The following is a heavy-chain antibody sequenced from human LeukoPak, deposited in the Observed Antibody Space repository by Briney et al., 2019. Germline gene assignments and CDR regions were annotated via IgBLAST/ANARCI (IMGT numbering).Heavy chain of an antibody. D-gene: IGHD3-16*01. J-gene: IGHJ4*02. CDR1: GFSLSNYW. CDR2: INEDGRQR. CDR3: TRGEDRTFPH. V-gene: IGHV3-7*01. Sequence: QPGGTLRLSCAASGFSLSNYWMHWVRQAPGKGLEWVANINEDGRQRFYVDSVKGRFTISRDNAKDSLYLQMNSLRVDDTAVYYCTRGEDRTFPHWGLGTLVTVSS.